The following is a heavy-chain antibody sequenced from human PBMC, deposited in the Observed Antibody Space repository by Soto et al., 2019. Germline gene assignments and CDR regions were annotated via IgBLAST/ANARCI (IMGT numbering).Heavy chain of an antibody. CDR1: GFAFSDPY. D-gene: IGHD4-17*01. Sequence: PGGSLRLSCAASGFAFSDPYMSWIRQAPGKGLEWISYISSSGSTIYYADSVKGRFTISRDNAKKSLYLQMDSLTADDTAVYYCARGGASVTTPFDYWGQGTQVPVAS. CDR3: ARGGASVTTPFDY. V-gene: IGHV3-11*01. J-gene: IGHJ4*02. CDR2: ISSSGSTI.